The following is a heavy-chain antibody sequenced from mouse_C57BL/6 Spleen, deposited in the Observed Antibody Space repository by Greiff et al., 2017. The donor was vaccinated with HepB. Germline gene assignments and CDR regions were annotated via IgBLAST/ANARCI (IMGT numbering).Heavy chain of an antibody. D-gene: IGHD1-1*01. CDR3: ARRHYYGSSYWFAY. CDR2: INPNNGGT. Sequence: EVQLQQSGPELVKPGASVKIPCKASGYTFTDYNMDWVKQSHGKSLEWIGDINPNNGGTIYNQKFKGKATLTVDKSSSTAYMELRSLTSEDTAVYYCARRHYYGSSYWFAYWGQGTLVTVSA. J-gene: IGHJ3*01. V-gene: IGHV1-18*01. CDR1: GYTFTDYN.